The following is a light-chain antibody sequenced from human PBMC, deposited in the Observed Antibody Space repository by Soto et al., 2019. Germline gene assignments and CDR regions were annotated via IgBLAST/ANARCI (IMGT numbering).Light chain of an antibody. CDR3: TSWTTSTTMK. CDR2: DVN. V-gene: IGLV2-14*01. Sequence: QSVLTQPASVSGSPGQSITISCTGTSRDVCAYNYVSWYQQHPGKAPKLMIYDVNIRPSGVSNRFSGSKSGNTASLTISGLQAEDEADYYCTSWTTSTTMKFGGGTELTLL. CDR1: SRDVCAYNY. J-gene: IGLJ2*01.